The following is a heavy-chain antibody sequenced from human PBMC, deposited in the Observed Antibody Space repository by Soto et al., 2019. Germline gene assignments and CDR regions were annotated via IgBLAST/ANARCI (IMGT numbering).Heavy chain of an antibody. Sequence: SETLSLTCTVSGGSVSSYNWSWVRQPPGKGLEWIGYIFYSGNTNYNPSLKTRVSISVDTSKNQFSLNLNSVTAADTAVYYCARGLRLGATWWDYWGQGTLVTVSS. D-gene: IGHD1-26*01. CDR1: GGSVSSYN. CDR2: IFYSGNT. J-gene: IGHJ4*02. CDR3: ARGLRLGATWWDY. V-gene: IGHV4-59*02.